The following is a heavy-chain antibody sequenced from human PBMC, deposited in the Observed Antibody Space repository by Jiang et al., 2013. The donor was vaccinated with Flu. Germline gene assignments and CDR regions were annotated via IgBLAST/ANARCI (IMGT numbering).Heavy chain of an antibody. Sequence: FTFSSYEMNWVRQAPGKGLEWVSYISSSGSTIYYADSVKGRFTISRDNAKNTLYLQMNSLRAEDTAVYYCARDPYTRVIERAQWGQGTLVTVAS. CDR2: ISSSGSTI. CDR3: ARDPYTRVIERAQ. J-gene: IGHJ4*02. CDR1: FTFSSYE. D-gene: IGHD5-24*01. V-gene: IGHV3-48*03.